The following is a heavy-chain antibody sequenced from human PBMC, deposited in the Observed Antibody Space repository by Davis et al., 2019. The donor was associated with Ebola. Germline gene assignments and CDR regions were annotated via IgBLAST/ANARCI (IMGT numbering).Heavy chain of an antibody. CDR3: AAATVTTVYFDY. Sequence: GESLKISCSASGYTVGSDFMYWARQAPGKGLEWLSMVHSVSGIFYADSVRGRFTIYTDTSKNTLFLQMNSLRVDDTAVYYCAAATVTTVYFDYWGQGTLVTVSS. CDR2: VHSVSGI. CDR1: GYTVGSDF. V-gene: IGHV3-53*01. J-gene: IGHJ4*02. D-gene: IGHD4-17*01.